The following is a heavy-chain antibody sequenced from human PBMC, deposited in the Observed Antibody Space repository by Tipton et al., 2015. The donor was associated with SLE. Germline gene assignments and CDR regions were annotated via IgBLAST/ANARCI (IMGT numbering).Heavy chain of an antibody. CDR1: GGTISNGNYY. D-gene: IGHD3-10*01. J-gene: IGHJ4*02. CDR2: IFSKGCT. CDR3: ARNKLLWFGEGNF. V-gene: IGHV4-61*02. Sequence: LRLSCTVSGGTISNGNYYWTWVRQSAGKELEWIGRIFSKGCTNYNPSLNGRFTISVDTSKNQFSLKLSSVTVADTAVYYCARNKLLWFGEGNFWGQGTLVTVSS.